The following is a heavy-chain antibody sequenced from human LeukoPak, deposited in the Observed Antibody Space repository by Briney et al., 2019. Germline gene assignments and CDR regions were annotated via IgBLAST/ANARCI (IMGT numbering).Heavy chain of an antibody. Sequence: TGGSLRLSCAASGFTFSSYDMHWVRQATGKGLEWVSAIGTAGDTYYPGSVKGRFTISRDNSKNTLYLQMNSLRAEDTAVYHCARVPIVGAIDYWGQGTLVTVSS. CDR1: GFTFSSYD. CDR3: ARVPIVGAIDY. J-gene: IGHJ4*02. V-gene: IGHV3-13*01. D-gene: IGHD1-26*01. CDR2: IGTAGDT.